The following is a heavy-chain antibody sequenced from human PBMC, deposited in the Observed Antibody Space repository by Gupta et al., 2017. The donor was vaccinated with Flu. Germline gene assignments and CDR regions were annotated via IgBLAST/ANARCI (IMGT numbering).Heavy chain of an antibody. CDR2: MYYSGIT. D-gene: IGHD5-18*01. CDR3: ARHGGYNPGYPRYFDY. V-gene: IGHV4-39*01. Sequence: QPPGKGLEWIGSMYYSGITYYNPSLESRLTTSLDTSKNQFSLKLTSVTAADTALYYCARHGGYNPGYPRYFDYWGQGALVTVSS. J-gene: IGHJ4*02.